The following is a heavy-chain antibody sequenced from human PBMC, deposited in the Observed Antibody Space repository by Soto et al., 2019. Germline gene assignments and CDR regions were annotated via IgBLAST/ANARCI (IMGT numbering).Heavy chain of an antibody. J-gene: IGHJ4*02. CDR2: ISPKSGGT. V-gene: IGHV1-2*02. D-gene: IGHD1-7*01. Sequence: QVQLVQSGAEVKESGASVKVSCRASGYTFTGYYIHWVRQAPGQGFEWVGEISPKSGGTRYAQKFQGRVTMTKDTSITTVYMELSNLSPDDTAVYYCGRGRSGELVVFYWGQGTLVTVHS. CDR3: GRGRSGELVVFY. CDR1: GYTFTGYY.